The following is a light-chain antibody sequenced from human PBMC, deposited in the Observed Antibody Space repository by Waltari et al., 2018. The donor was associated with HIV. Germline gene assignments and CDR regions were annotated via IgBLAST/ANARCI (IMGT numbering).Light chain of an antibody. CDR2: ENS. J-gene: IGLJ3*02. Sequence: SYVLTQPPSVSVAPGKTAWITCGGNNIGTKDVHWYRQKPGQAPILVIYENSDRPSGIPERFSGSTSGNTATLTINRVEAGDEADYYCHVWDSDSDLWVFGGGTKLTVL. V-gene: IGLV3-21*01. CDR3: HVWDSDSDLWV. CDR1: NIGTKD.